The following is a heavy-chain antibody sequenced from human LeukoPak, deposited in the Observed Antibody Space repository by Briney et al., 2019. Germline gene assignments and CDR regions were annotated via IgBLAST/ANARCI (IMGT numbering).Heavy chain of an antibody. CDR1: GGSISNYY. D-gene: IGHD6-13*01. Sequence: SETLSLTCTVSGGSISNYYWSWIRQPPGKGLEWIGYIYYSGSTNYNPSLESRVTISVDTSKNQFSLMLSSVTAADTAVYYCARQGYSSSWYYFDYWGQGTLVTVSS. CDR3: ARQGYSSSWYYFDY. V-gene: IGHV4-59*08. J-gene: IGHJ4*02. CDR2: IYYSGST.